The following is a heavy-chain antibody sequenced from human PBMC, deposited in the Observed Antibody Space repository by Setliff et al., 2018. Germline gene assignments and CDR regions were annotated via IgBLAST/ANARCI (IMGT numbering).Heavy chain of an antibody. V-gene: IGHV4-38-2*02. CDR1: GYSISSGYI. CDR2: IGHTGSI. CDR3: ARDLGHGGDSDY. D-gene: IGHD2-21*02. Sequence: SETLSLTCAASGYSISSGYIWGWIRQPPGKGLEWVGNIGHTGSINYNPSLKSRLTISRDTSKNQVSLKLNSVTATDTAVYYCARDLGHGGDSDYWGQGILVTVSS. J-gene: IGHJ4*02.